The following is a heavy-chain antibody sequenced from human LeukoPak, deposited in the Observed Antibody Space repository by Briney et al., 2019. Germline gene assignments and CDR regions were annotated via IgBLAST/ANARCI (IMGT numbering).Heavy chain of an antibody. CDR2: IIPIFGTA. Sequence: ASVKVSCKASGGTFSSYAISWVRQAPGQGLEWMGGIIPIFGTANYAQKFQGRVTITADKSTSTAYMELSSLRSEDTAVYYCARDPTTLLWFGELTQGWLDPWGQGTLVTVSS. V-gene: IGHV1-69*06. J-gene: IGHJ5*02. CDR1: GGTFSSYA. D-gene: IGHD3-10*01. CDR3: ARDPTTLLWFGELTQGWLDP.